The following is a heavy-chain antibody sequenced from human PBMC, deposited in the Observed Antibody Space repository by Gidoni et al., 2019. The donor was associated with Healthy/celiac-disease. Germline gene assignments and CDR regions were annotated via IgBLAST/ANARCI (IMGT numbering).Heavy chain of an antibody. Sequence: EVQLVESGGGLVQPGGSLRLSCAASGFPFSRYEMPWVRQAKGNGLEWVSAIGTAGDTYYPGSVKGRFTISRENAKNSLYLQMNSLRAGDTAVYYCARGGGIAPLHGDAFDIWGQGTMVTVSS. CDR2: IGTAGDT. D-gene: IGHD2-21*01. J-gene: IGHJ3*02. V-gene: IGHV3-13*01. CDR1: GFPFSRYE. CDR3: ARGGGIAPLHGDAFDI.